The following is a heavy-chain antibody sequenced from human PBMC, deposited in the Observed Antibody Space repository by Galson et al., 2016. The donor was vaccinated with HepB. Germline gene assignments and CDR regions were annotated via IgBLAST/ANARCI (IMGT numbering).Heavy chain of an antibody. Sequence: SETLSLTCSVSGGSISNYYCSWIRQSPGKGLEWIGYVPYSGSAKYNPSLKSRATISVDTSNNQFSLGLSSVTVADTAVYYCAGGWQFDYWGQGTLVTVAP. D-gene: IGHD6-19*01. CDR3: AGGWQFDY. CDR1: GGSISNYY. J-gene: IGHJ4*02. CDR2: VPYSGSA. V-gene: IGHV4-59*08.